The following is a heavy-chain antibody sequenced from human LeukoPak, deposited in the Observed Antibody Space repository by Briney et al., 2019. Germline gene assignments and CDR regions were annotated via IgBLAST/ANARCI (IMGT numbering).Heavy chain of an antibody. CDR2: ISSIGGST. CDR1: GFTFSSYA. Sequence: GGSLRLSCAASGFTFSSYAMHWVRQAPGKGLEYVSVISSIGGSTYYAHSVKGRFTISRDNSKNTLYLHMGSLRAEDMAVYYCARRGSYYGDSMDYWGQGTLVTVSS. D-gene: IGHD1-26*01. V-gene: IGHV3-64*01. J-gene: IGHJ4*02. CDR3: ARRGSYYGDSMDY.